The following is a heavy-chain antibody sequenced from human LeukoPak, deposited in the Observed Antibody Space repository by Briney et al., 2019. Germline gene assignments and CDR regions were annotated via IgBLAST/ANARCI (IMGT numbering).Heavy chain of an antibody. V-gene: IGHV3-23*01. CDR3: AKEYSGYDFDY. CDR1: GFTLRSYD. CDR2: TSGSGVNS. Sequence: PGGSLRLSCAASGFTLRSYDMSWVRQAPGKGLEWVAATSGSGVNSYYADSVRGRFTTSRDNSQSTLYLQMDSLRAEDTALYYCAKEYSGYDFDYWGQGTLVTVSS. J-gene: IGHJ4*02. D-gene: IGHD5-12*01.